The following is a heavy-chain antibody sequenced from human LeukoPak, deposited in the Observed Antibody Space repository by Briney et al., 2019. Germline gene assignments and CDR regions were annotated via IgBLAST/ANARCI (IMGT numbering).Heavy chain of an antibody. Sequence: PSETLSLTCTVSGGSISSGGSYWSWIRQPPGKGLEWIGEINHSGSTNYNPSFKSRVTISVDTSKNQFSLKLSSVTAADTAVYYCTRDLPEEGYSYGYGIWGQGTMVTVSS. D-gene: IGHD5-18*01. J-gene: IGHJ3*02. CDR1: GGSISSGGSY. V-gene: IGHV4-61*08. CDR2: INHSGST. CDR3: TRDLPEEGYSYGYGI.